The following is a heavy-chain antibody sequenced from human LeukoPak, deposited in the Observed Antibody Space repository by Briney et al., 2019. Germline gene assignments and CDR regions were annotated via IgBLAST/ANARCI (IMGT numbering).Heavy chain of an antibody. J-gene: IGHJ4*02. CDR1: GFTFSSYG. CDR2: ISGSGGST. CDR3: AKGIRWGIVVVVAATFFDY. V-gene: IGHV3-23*01. D-gene: IGHD2-15*01. Sequence: PGGSLRLSCAASGFTFSSYGMSWVRRAPGKGLEWVSAISGSGGSTYYADSVKGRFTISRDNSKNTLYLQMNSLRAEDTAVYYCAKGIRWGIVVVVAATFFDYWGQGTLVTVSS.